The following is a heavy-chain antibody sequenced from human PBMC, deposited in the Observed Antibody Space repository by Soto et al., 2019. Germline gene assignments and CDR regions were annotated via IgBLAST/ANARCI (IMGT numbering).Heavy chain of an antibody. Sequence: PXECLKISCKTSGYSFTSNWIAWVRQIPGKGLEWMGIIYPSDSDIRYRPSFQGQVTISVDTSISTAYLQWSSLKASDTATYYCARQDYSNYRGGMDVWGQGTTVTVSS. V-gene: IGHV5-51*01. J-gene: IGHJ6*02. CDR2: IYPSDSDI. D-gene: IGHD2-2*01. CDR3: ARQDYSNYRGGMDV. CDR1: GYSFTSNW.